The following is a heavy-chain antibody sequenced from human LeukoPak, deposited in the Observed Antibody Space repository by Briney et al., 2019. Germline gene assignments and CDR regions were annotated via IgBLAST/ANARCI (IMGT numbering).Heavy chain of an antibody. Sequence: GGSLRLSCAASGFTVSSNYMSWVRQAPGKGLEWVSVIYSGGITYYADSVKGRFTISRDNSKNTLYLQMNSLRVEDTAVYYCARLAAAALEHWGQGTLVTVSS. J-gene: IGHJ1*01. D-gene: IGHD6-13*01. CDR2: IYSGGIT. CDR3: ARLAAAALEH. V-gene: IGHV3-53*01. CDR1: GFTVSSNY.